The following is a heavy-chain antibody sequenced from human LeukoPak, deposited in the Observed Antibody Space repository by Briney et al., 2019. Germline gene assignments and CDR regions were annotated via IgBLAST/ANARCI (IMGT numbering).Heavy chain of an antibody. J-gene: IGHJ2*01. CDR2: INSDDSST. D-gene: IGHD1-14*01. CDR1: GFTFSNYW. Sequence: GGSLRLSCAASGFTFSNYWMYWVRQSPGKGLVWVSGINSDDSSTSYADSMKCRFTISRDNTKHTLYLQMTSLGAEDPAVYYCARGDPERGVWYFDLWGRGTLVTVSS. CDR3: ARGDPERGVWYFDL. V-gene: IGHV3-74*01.